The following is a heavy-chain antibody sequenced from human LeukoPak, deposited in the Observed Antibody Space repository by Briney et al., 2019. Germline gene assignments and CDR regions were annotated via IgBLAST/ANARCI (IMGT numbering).Heavy chain of an antibody. CDR1: GGSVTTYY. V-gene: IGHV4-59*02. J-gene: IGHJ4*02. CDR3: ARGREEFYYDSSGYYYFDN. CDR2: FHYTGST. Sequence: PSETLSLTCTVSGGSVTTYYWSWIRQPPGKEPEWIGFFHYTGSTDYNPSLKSRVTISVDTSRNQFSLKLSSVTAADTAVYYCARGREEFYYDSSGYYYFDNWGQGNLVTVSS. D-gene: IGHD3-22*01.